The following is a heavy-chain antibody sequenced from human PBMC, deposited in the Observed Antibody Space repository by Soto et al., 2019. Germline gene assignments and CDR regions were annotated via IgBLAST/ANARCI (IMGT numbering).Heavy chain of an antibody. J-gene: IGHJ5*02. Sequence: LSLTCTVSGGSISSSVYYWGWIRQPPRKGLEWIGSIYDSGSTYYNPSLKSRVTISVDTSKNQFSLRLSSVTAADTAVYYCARRGNYFDSSANYRSWFDPWGLGTLVTVSS. CDR1: GGSISSSVYY. CDR2: IYDSGST. D-gene: IGHD3-22*01. CDR3: ARRGNYFDSSANYRSWFDP. V-gene: IGHV4-39*01.